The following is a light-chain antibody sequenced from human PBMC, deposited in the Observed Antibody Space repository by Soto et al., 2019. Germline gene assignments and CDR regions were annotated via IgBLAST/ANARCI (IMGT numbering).Light chain of an antibody. J-gene: IGKJ1*01. CDR3: QQRSSSWT. CDR1: QSVSSY. V-gene: IGKV3-11*01. CDR2: DAS. Sequence: EIVLTQSPATLSLSPGERATLSCRASQSVSSYLAWYQQRPGQAPRLLIYDASTRATGIPARFSGSGSRTDFTLTISSLEPEDFAVYYCQQRSSSWTFCPGTKVDIK.